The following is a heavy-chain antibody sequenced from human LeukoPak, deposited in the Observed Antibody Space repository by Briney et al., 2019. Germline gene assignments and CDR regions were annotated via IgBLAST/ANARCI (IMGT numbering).Heavy chain of an antibody. CDR1: GGSISSSNYY. V-gene: IGHV4-39*07. CDR2: IFYSGST. D-gene: IGHD6-6*01. J-gene: IGHJ3*02. Sequence: PSETLSLTCTVSGGSISSSNYYWGWIRQPPGKGLEWIGSIFYSGSTYYNPSLKSRVTISEDTSKNQFSLKLSSVTAADTAVYYCARGAIAARRSDAFDIWGQGTMVTVSS. CDR3: ARGAIAARRSDAFDI.